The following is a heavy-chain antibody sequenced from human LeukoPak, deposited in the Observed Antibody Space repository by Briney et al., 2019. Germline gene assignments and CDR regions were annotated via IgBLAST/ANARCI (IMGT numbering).Heavy chain of an antibody. CDR3: AAPRGTTITSDFDY. Sequence: GAXVKVSCKASGGTFNSYAISWVRQAPGQGLEWMGGIIPMFGITNYAQKFQGRVTITADESTSKAYMELRSLRSEDTAVYYCAAPRGTTITSDFDYWGQGTLVTVSS. J-gene: IGHJ4*02. CDR2: IIPMFGIT. V-gene: IGHV1-69*01. CDR1: GGTFNSYA. D-gene: IGHD5-24*01.